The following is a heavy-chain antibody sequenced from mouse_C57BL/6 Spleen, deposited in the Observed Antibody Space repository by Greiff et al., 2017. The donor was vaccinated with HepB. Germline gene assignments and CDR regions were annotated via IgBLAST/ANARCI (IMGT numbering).Heavy chain of an antibody. CDR2: INPYNGGT. Sequence: EVQLVESGPVLVKPGASVKMSCKASGYTFTDYYMNWVKQSHGKSLEWIGVINPYNGGTSYNQKFKGKATLTVDKSSSTAYMELNSLTSEDSAVYYCARDYYGSRAYWGQGTLVTVSA. J-gene: IGHJ3*01. CDR1: GYTFTDYY. CDR3: ARDYYGSRAY. D-gene: IGHD1-1*01. V-gene: IGHV1-19*01.